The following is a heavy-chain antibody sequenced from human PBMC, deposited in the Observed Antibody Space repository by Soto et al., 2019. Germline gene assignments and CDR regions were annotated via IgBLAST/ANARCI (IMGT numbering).Heavy chain of an antibody. J-gene: IGHJ6*02. CDR3: ARDRPLTLFTGPYYYYGMDV. V-gene: IGHV3-48*02. Sequence: PGGSPRLSCAASGFTFSSYSMNWVRQAPGKGLEWVSYISSSSSAIYYAGSVKGRFTISRDNAKNSLYLQMNSLRDEETAVYYCARDRPLTLFTGPYYYYGMDVWGQGTTVTVSS. CDR2: ISSSSSAI. CDR1: GFTFSSYS. D-gene: IGHD2-21*01.